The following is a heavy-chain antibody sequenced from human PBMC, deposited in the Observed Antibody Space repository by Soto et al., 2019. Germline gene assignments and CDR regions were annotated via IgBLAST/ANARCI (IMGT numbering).Heavy chain of an antibody. V-gene: IGHV3-15*01. J-gene: IGHJ4*02. CDR3: AKDKGRTAIDY. CDR1: GFTFSNAW. CDR2: IKSKTDGGTT. Sequence: GGSLRLSCAASGFTFSNAWMSWVRQAPGKGLEWVGRIKSKTDGGTTDYAAPVKGRFTISRDDSKNTLYLQMNSLKTEDTAVYYCAKDKGRTAIDYWGQGTLVTVSS.